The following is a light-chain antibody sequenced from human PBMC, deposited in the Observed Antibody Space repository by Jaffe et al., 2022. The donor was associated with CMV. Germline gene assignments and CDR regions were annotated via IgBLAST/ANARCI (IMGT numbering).Light chain of an antibody. CDR3: HQSSSLPRT. J-gene: IGKJ1*01. CDR2: YAS. Sequence: EIVLSQSPDFQSVTPKDKVTIACRASQSVGSSLHWYQLKPGQSPKLLIKYASQSISGVPSRFSGSGSGTDFTLTINSLEAEDAATYYCHQSSSLPRTFGQGTKVEIK. CDR1: QSVGSS. V-gene: IGKV6-21*02.